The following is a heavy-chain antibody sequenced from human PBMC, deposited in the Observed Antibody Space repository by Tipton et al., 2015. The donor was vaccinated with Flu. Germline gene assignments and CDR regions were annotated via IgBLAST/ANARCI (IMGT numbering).Heavy chain of an antibody. D-gene: IGHD3-10*01. CDR3: ARDGGSESYSCDY. CDR2: IHPSGGGT. V-gene: IGHV1-46*01. CDR1: GYTVIRYG. J-gene: IGHJ4*02. Sequence: QVQLVQSGAEVKETGASVRVSCKASGYTVIRYGVSWVRQAPGQGLEWMGIIHPSGGGTYFAQRFQGRVTMTRDRSTSTVYMELSSLRSEDTALYYCARDGGSESYSCDYWGQGTLVTVSS.